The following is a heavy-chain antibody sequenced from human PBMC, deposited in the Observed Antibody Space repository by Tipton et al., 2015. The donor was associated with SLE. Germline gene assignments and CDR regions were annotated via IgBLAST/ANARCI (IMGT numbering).Heavy chain of an antibody. J-gene: IGHJ5*02. D-gene: IGHD6-19*01. V-gene: IGHV4-38-2*02. CDR3: ARRRGSSGWSNNWFDP. Sequence: TLSLTCTVSGYSISSGYHWDWIRQPPGKGLEWIGSIYHSGSTYYNPSLKSRVTISVDTSKNQFSLKLSSVTAADTAVYYCARRRGSSGWSNNWFDPWGQGTLVTVSS. CDR1: GYSISSGYH. CDR2: IYHSGST.